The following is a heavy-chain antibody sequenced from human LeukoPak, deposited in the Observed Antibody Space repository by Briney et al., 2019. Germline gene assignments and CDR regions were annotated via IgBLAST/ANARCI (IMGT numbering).Heavy chain of an antibody. J-gene: IGHJ4*02. CDR1: GFTFSSYW. CDR2: INSDGSST. Sequence: GGSLRLSCAASGFTFSSYWMHWVRQAPGKGLVWVSRINSDGSSTDYADSVKGRFTISRDNAKNTLYLQMNSLRVEGTAVYYCAGQIWLGELFAHYWGQGTLVTVSS. D-gene: IGHD3-10*01. CDR3: AGQIWLGELFAHY. V-gene: IGHV3-74*01.